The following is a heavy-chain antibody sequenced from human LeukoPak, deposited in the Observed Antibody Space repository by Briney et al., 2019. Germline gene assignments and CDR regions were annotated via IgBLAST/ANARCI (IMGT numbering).Heavy chain of an antibody. J-gene: IGHJ5*02. Sequence: GSSVKVSCKASGYTFTSYYMRWVRQAPGQGLEWMGIINPSGGSTSYAQKFQGRVTMTRDTSTSTVYMELSSLRSEDTAVYYCARDLQFGDGYNWEVVWFDPWGQGTLVTVSS. D-gene: IGHD5-24*01. CDR2: INPSGGST. CDR3: ARDLQFGDGYNWEVVWFDP. CDR1: GYTFTSYY. V-gene: IGHV1-46*01.